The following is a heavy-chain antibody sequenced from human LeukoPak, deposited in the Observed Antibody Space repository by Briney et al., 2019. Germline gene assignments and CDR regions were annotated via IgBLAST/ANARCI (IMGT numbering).Heavy chain of an antibody. V-gene: IGHV3-13*04. Sequence: GGSLRLSCAASGFTFSRHDMHWVRQATGKSLEWVAGIGTTDDTYYPGSVKGQFTISREDAKNSLYLQMNSLRAGDTAVYYCARGRWDTRPGPLDSCDLWGQGTMVTVSS. D-gene: IGHD5-18*01. CDR1: GFTFSRHD. CDR2: IGTTDDT. J-gene: IGHJ3*01. CDR3: ARGRWDTRPGPLDSCDL.